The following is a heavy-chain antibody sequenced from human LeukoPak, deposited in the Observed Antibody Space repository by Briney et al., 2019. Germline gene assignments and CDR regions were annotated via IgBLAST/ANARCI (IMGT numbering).Heavy chain of an antibody. CDR3: ARDRGSSIVGADFDS. D-gene: IGHD1-26*01. CDR1: GFTFTRHS. CDR2: IGIWSSPV. J-gene: IGHJ4*02. V-gene: IGHV3-48*01. Sequence: GGSLRLSCAASGFTFTRHSMNWVRQAPGKGLEWVSFIGIWSSPVYYADSVRGRFTISGDNAKNSIYLQMNSLRVDDTAVYYCARDRGSSIVGADFDSWGQGTRVTVSS.